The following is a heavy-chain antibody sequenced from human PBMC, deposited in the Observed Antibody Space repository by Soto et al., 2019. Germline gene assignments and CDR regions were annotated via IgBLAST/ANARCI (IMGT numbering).Heavy chain of an antibody. CDR1: GGSISSYY. CDR3: ARRRGSYIPYYFDY. Sequence: SETLSLTCTVSGGSISSYYWSWIRQPPGKGLEWIGYIYYSGSTNYNPSLKSRVTISVDTSKNQFSLKLSSVTAADTAVYYCARRRGSYIPYYFDYWGQGTLVTVSS. J-gene: IGHJ4*02. D-gene: IGHD3-16*01. V-gene: IGHV4-59*08. CDR2: IYYSGST.